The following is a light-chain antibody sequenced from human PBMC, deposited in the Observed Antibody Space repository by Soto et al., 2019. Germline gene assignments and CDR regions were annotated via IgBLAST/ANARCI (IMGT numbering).Light chain of an antibody. CDR2: GVS. CDR3: QQYASSVSYT. J-gene: IGKJ2*01. V-gene: IGKV3-20*01. Sequence: EIALTQSPGTLSLSPGERATLSCRASQTITSNFLAWYQQKPGLAPRLLIYGVSSRATDIPDRFSGTGSGTDFTLTISRLEPEDFAVYSCQQYASSVSYTFGQGTKLEIK. CDR1: QTITSNF.